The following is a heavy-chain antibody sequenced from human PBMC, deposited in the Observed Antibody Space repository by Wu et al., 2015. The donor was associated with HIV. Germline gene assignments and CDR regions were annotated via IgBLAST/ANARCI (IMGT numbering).Heavy chain of an antibody. V-gene: IGHV1-69*12. D-gene: IGHD6-13*01. CDR1: GGTFSSYA. Sequence: QVQLVQSGAEVKKPGSSVKVSCKASGGTFSSYAISWVRQAPGQGLEWMGGIIPIFGTANYAQKFQGRVTITADESTSTAYMELSSLRSEDTAVYYCARGGRQLVRTYYMDVWGKRGQRSTVSS. CDR2: IIPIFGTA. J-gene: IGHJ6*03. CDR3: ARGGRQLVRTYYMDV.